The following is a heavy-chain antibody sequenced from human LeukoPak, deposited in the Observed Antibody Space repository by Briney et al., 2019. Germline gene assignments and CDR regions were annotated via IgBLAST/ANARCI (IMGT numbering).Heavy chain of an antibody. Sequence: GASVKVSCKASGYTFSDYYMHWVRQAPGQGLEWMGWINPNSGATGYAQKFQGRVTMTRDTSISTADMELNSLRSDDTAVYYCSRGSALNRAYSGYDPPFHYWGQGTLVAVSS. V-gene: IGHV1-2*02. CDR2: INPNSGAT. CDR3: SRGSALNRAYSGYDPPFHY. CDR1: GYTFSDYY. J-gene: IGHJ4*02. D-gene: IGHD5-12*01.